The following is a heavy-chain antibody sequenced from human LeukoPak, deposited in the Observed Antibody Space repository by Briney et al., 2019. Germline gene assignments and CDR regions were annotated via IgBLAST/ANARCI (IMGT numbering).Heavy chain of an antibody. CDR3: ARNQPFGYSYGSGTRDAFDI. V-gene: IGHV1-2*02. CDR2: INPNSGGT. CDR1: GYTFTGYY. D-gene: IGHD5-18*01. J-gene: IGHJ3*02. Sequence: ASVKVSCKASGYTFTGYYIHWVRQAPGQGLESVGWINPNSGGTNYAQKFQGRVTMTSDTFISTGFMELSRLRSDDTAVYYCARNQPFGYSYGSGTRDAFDIWGQGTMITVSS.